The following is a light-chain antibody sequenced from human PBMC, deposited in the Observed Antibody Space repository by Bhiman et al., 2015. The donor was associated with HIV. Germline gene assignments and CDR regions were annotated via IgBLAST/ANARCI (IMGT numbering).Light chain of an antibody. CDR3: KSRDNSGDHLV. Sequence: SSELTQDPAVSVALGQTVRITCQGDSLRSYYASWYQQKPGQAPILVIYGKDKRPSGIPDRFSGSSSGNTASLTITGAQAEDEADYYCKSRDNSGDHLVFGTGTKVTV. CDR1: SLRSYY. V-gene: IGLV3-19*01. J-gene: IGLJ1*01. CDR2: GKD.